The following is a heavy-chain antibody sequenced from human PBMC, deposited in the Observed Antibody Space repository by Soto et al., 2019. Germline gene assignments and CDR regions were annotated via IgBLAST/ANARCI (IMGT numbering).Heavy chain of an antibody. J-gene: IGHJ6*03. CDR1: GFTFSDYY. Sequence: GGSLRLSCAASGFTFSDYYMSWIRQAPGKGLEWVSYISSSGSTIYYADSVKGRFTISRDNAKNSLYLQMNSLRAEDTAVYYCARDLHDFWSGYGASDYYYYYMDVWGKGTTVTVSS. CDR2: ISSSGSTI. CDR3: ARDLHDFWSGYGASDYYYYYMDV. V-gene: IGHV3-11*01. D-gene: IGHD3-3*01.